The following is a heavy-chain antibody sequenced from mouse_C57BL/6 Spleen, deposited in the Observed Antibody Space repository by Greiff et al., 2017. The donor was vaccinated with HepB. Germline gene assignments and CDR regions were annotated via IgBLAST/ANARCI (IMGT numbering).Heavy chain of an antibody. J-gene: IGHJ4*01. CDR2: IDPSDSET. D-gene: IGHD2-1*01. V-gene: IGHV1-52*01. CDR1: GYTFTSYW. CDR3: ARSNYYGSYNAMDY. Sequence: QVQLQQPGAELVRPGSSVKLSCKASGYTFTSYWMHWVKQRPIQGLEWIGNIDPSDSETHYNQKFKDKATLTVDKSSSTAYMQLSSLTSEDSAVYYWARSNYYGSYNAMDYWGQGTSVTVSS.